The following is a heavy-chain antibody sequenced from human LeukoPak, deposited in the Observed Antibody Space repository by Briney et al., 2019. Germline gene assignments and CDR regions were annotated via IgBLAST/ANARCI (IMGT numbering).Heavy chain of an antibody. J-gene: IGHJ5*02. Sequence: SETLSLSCAVYGGSFSGFYWSWIRQPPGRGLEWIGEINHSGSTNYNPSLKSRLTISVDTSKNQFSLKLSSVTAADTAVYYCASYSGSYDWFDPWGQGTLVTVSS. CDR2: INHSGST. D-gene: IGHD1-26*01. CDR1: GGSFSGFY. V-gene: IGHV4-34*01. CDR3: ASYSGSYDWFDP.